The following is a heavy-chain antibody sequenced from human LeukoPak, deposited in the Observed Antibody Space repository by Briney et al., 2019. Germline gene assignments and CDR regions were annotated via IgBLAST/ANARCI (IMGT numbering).Heavy chain of an antibody. CDR3: AREFSTSSTAFDV. CDR2: TNQNRGSL. CDR1: GGSFSDYY. Sequence: SETLSLTCAIYGGSFSDYYWSWIRLSPGKGLEWIGETNQNRGSLNYNPSLRSRVTMSVDTSKNQFSLKVTSVTAADTAVYYCAREFSTSSTAFDVWGQGTMVTVSS. J-gene: IGHJ3*01. D-gene: IGHD6-6*01. V-gene: IGHV4-34*01.